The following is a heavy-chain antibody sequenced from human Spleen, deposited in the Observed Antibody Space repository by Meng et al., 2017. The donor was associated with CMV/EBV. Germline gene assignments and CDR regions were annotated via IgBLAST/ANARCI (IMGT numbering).Heavy chain of an antibody. CDR2: ISYDGSNK. CDR1: GFTFSSYA. D-gene: IGHD1-7*01. V-gene: IGHV3-30-3*01. Sequence: GESLKISCAASGFTFSSYAMHWVRQAPGKGLEWVAVISYDGSNKYYADSVKGRFTISRDNSKNTLYLQMNSLRAEDTAVYYCARSHWNLYYFDYWGQGTLVTLL. CDR3: ARSHWNLYYFDY. J-gene: IGHJ4*02.